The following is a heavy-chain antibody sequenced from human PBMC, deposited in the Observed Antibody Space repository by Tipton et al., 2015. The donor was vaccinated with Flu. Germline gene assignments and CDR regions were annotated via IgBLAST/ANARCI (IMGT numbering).Heavy chain of an antibody. CDR1: GYIFTHYV. CDR3: ARGGTDVWSGCWNDS. V-gene: IGHV1-18*01. D-gene: IGHD3-3*01. J-gene: IGHJ5*01. CDR2: INANSGYT. Sequence: QVQLVQSGPEVKKPGASVKVSCKASGYIFTHYVINWVRQAPGQGLEWMGWINANSGYTKSTESLQDRLTMTIDTSTTTAYMELGGLRSDDTAVYYCARGGTDVWSGCWNDSWVHVTLVTVSA.